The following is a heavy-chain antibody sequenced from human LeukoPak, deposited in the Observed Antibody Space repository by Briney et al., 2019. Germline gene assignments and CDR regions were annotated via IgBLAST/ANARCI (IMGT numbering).Heavy chain of an antibody. Sequence: SETPSLTCAVYGGSFSGYYWSWIRQPAGKGLEWIGRIYTSGSTNYNPSLKSRVTISVDTSKNQFSLKLSSVTAADTAVYYCARDPTVVTPDDAFDIWGQGTMVTVSS. CDR2: IYTSGST. J-gene: IGHJ3*02. CDR1: GGSFSGYY. D-gene: IGHD4-23*01. CDR3: ARDPTVVTPDDAFDI. V-gene: IGHV4-4*07.